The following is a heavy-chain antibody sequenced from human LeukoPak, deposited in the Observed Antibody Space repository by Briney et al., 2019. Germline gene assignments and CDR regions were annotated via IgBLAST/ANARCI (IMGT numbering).Heavy chain of an antibody. V-gene: IGHV1-2*06. D-gene: IGHD4-23*01. CDR3: ARSGGGNTSHYFDY. Sequence: ASVKVSCKASGHTFTGYYMHWVRQAPGQGLEWMGRINPNSGGTNYAQKFQGRVTMTRDTSISTAYMELSRLRSDDTAVYYCARSGGGNTSHYFDYWGQGTLVTVSS. CDR1: GHTFTGYY. J-gene: IGHJ4*02. CDR2: INPNSGGT.